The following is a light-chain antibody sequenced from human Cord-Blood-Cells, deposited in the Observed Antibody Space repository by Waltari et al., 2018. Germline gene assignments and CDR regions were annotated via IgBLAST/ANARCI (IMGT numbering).Light chain of an antibody. Sequence: QSALTQPASVSGSPGQSITISCTGTSSGFGSYNLVSWYQQHPGKAPKLMIYEGSKRPSGVSNRFSGSKSGNTASLTISGLQAEDEADYYCCSYAGSSTFVVFGGGTKLTVL. CDR3: CSYAGSSTFVV. CDR2: EGS. J-gene: IGLJ2*01. V-gene: IGLV2-23*03. CDR1: SSGFGSYNL.